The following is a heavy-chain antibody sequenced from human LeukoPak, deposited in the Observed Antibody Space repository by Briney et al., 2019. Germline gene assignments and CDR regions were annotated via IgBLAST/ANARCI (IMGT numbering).Heavy chain of an antibody. Sequence: ASVKVSCKASGYTFTGYYMHWVRQAPGQGLEWMGWINHNSGGTNYVQKFQGRVTMTRDTSISTAYMELSRRRSDDTAVYYCAREDMSGAEDYWGQGTLVTVSS. CDR2: INHNSGGT. D-gene: IGHD2-15*01. J-gene: IGHJ4*02. CDR1: GYTFTGYY. CDR3: AREDMSGAEDY. V-gene: IGHV1-2*02.